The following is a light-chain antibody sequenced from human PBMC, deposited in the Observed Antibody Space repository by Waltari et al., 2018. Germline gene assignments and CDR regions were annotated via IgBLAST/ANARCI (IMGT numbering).Light chain of an antibody. V-gene: IGKV3-20*01. CDR3: QQSLT. CDR2: GAS. J-gene: IGKJ4*01. Sequence: EIVLTQSPGTLSLSPGERATLSCRASQSVSSSYLAWYQQKPGQAPRLLISGASSRATGIPDRFSGSGSGTDFTLTISRLEPEDFAVYYCQQSLTFGGGTKVEIK. CDR1: QSVSSSY.